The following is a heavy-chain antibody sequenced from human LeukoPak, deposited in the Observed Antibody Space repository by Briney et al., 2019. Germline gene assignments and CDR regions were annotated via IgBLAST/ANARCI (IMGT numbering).Heavy chain of an antibody. Sequence: GGSLRLSCAASGFTLSNFWMTWVRQAPGKGLEWVANIKHDGTESKYVDSVKGRFTISRDNAKNSLYLQMNSLRAEDTAVYFCARGRYSSGWYHDFWGQGALVTVSS. D-gene: IGHD6-19*01. V-gene: IGHV3-7*04. CDR2: IKHDGTES. CDR1: GFTLSNFW. J-gene: IGHJ4*02. CDR3: ARGRYSSGWYHDF.